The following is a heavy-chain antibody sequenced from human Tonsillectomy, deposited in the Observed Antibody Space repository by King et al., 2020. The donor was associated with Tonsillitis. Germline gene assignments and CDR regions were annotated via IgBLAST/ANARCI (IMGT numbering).Heavy chain of an antibody. D-gene: IGHD4-17*01. Sequence: QLQESGPGLVKPSETLSLTCTVSGGSISSSSYFWGWIRQPPGKGLEWIGSIYYSGSTYYHPSLKSRVTMSLDTSKNQFSLRLNSVTAADTAVYYCARHYCHGDYLFPDYWGQGALVTVSS. J-gene: IGHJ4*02. CDR2: IYYSGST. CDR1: GGSISSSSYF. V-gene: IGHV4-39*07. CDR3: ARHYCHGDYLFPDY.